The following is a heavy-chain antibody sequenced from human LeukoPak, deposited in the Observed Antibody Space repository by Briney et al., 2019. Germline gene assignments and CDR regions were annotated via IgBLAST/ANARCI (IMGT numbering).Heavy chain of an antibody. CDR3: ARVSGTSEEIDY. D-gene: IGHD1-26*01. V-gene: IGHV3-53*01. CDR2: IYSGGAT. Sequence: GGSLRLSCAASGFDVGRNYMTWVRQAPGKGLEWVSFIYSGGATYYADSVRGRFTISRDNSKNTLYLQMNSLRAEDTAVYYCARVSGTSEEIDYWGQGTLVTVSS. J-gene: IGHJ4*02. CDR1: GFDVGRNY.